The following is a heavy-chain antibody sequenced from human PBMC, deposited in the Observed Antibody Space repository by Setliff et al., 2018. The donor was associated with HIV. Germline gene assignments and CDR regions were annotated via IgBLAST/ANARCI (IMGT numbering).Heavy chain of an antibody. D-gene: IGHD2-8*01. CDR1: GGSFSKYL. CDR2: INPGNGNT. CDR3: VITKMLYYFDS. J-gene: IGHJ4*02. V-gene: IGHV1-3*01. Sequence: ASVKVSCKTSGGSFSKYLFTWVRQAPGQSLEWMGWINPGNGNTQYSQKFRSRITLTINKSANVAYMELASLKSEDTAVYYCVITKMLYYFDSWGQGTLFPFSS.